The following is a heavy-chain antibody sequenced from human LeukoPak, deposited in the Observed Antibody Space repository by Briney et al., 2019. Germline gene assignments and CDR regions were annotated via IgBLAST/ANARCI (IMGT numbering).Heavy chain of an antibody. V-gene: IGHV4-4*07. D-gene: IGHD2-2*01. J-gene: IGHJ5*02. Sequence: SETLSLTCTDSGGSISSYYWSWIRQPAGKGLEWIGRIYTSGSTNYNPSLKSRVTMSVDTSKNQFSLKLSSVTAADTAVYYCAIDGGVPAASEYNWFDPWGQGTMVTVSS. CDR3: AIDGGVPAASEYNWFDP. CDR2: IYTSGST. CDR1: GGSISSYY.